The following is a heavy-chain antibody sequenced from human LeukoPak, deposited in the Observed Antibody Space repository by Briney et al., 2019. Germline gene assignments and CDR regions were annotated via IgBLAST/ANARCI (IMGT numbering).Heavy chain of an antibody. Sequence: IHRYHPIWDQQRKSKGQGKIGYIYYSGSTNNNPSLKSRVTISVDTSKNQFSQKLSSVTAADTAVYYCARDPGGYYYMDVWGKGTTVTVSS. V-gene: IGHV4-59*13. D-gene: IGHD3-16*01. CDR1: IHRYH. CDR3: ARDPGGYYYMDV. J-gene: IGHJ6*03. CDR2: IYYSGST.